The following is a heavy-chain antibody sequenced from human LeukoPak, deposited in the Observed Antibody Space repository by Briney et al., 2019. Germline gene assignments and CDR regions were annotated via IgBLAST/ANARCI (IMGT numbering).Heavy chain of an antibody. CDR2: IDYSGST. Sequence: PSETLSLTCSVSGDSMSNFYWSWIRQPPGKGLEWIGYIDYSGSTSYNPSLKSRVTISIDTSKNQFSLRLSSVAAADTAVYYCARLYDILTGYWGKAENWFDPWGQGTLVTVSS. D-gene: IGHD3-9*01. CDR1: GDSMSNFY. J-gene: IGHJ5*02. V-gene: IGHV4-59*01. CDR3: ARLYDILTGYWGKAENWFDP.